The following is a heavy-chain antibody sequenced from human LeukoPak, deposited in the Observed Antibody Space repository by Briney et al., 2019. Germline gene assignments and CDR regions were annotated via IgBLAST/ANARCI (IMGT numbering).Heavy chain of an antibody. V-gene: IGHV3-48*02. Sequence: GGSLRFSCATSGFSFTDYPMNWVRQAPGKGLEWISNIRTTAEGAKYAYYADSVKGRVTISRDDGKNTLYLHMNSLRDDDTAVYYCATDKRYAFDYWGQGILVTVSS. D-gene: IGHD3-9*01. CDR3: ATDKRYAFDY. CDR1: GFSFTDYP. CDR2: IRTTAEGAKYA. J-gene: IGHJ4*02.